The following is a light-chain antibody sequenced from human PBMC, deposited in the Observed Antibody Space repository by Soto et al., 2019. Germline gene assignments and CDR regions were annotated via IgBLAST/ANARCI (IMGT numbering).Light chain of an antibody. CDR3: QQYNRYSPT. CDR2: KAS. CDR1: QSISVW. V-gene: IGKV1-5*03. J-gene: IGKJ1*01. Sequence: DIQMTQSPSTLSASVGDRVTITCRASQSISVWLAWYQQKAGKAPNLLIYKASRLESGVPSRFSGSGSETECTLTISGLQPGDSATYYCQQYNRYSPTFGQGTKVEVK.